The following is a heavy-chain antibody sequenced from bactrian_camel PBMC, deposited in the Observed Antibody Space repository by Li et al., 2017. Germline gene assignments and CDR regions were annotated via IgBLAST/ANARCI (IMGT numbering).Heavy chain of an antibody. J-gene: IGHJ4*01. Sequence: VQLVESGGGLVQPGGSLRLSCAASGFTFSNYAMSWVRQAPGKGLEWVSAINSGGGTTYYTDSVKGRFTASLNAVTNTLYLQMNGLRPEDTAMYYCAAGWSFGVGTLLRRHYDYWGQGTQVTVS. CDR1: GFTFSNYA. D-gene: IGHD1*01. CDR3: AAGWSFGVGTLLRRHYDY. V-gene: IGHV3S31*01. CDR2: INSGGGTT.